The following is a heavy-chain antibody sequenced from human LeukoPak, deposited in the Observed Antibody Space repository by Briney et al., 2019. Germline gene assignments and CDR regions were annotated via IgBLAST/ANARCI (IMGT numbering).Heavy chain of an antibody. V-gene: IGHV3-49*03. CDR2: IRSKVYGGTT. Sequence: GGSLRLSCTASGFTFSDYAMSWFRQAPGKGLEWIGFIRSKVYGGTTGYAASVKGRFTISRDDSKSIAYLQMNSLETEDTAVYYCSRHSDYGDYKLDYWGQGTLVTVSS. CDR1: GFTFSDYA. J-gene: IGHJ4*02. CDR3: SRHSDYGDYKLDY. D-gene: IGHD4-17*01.